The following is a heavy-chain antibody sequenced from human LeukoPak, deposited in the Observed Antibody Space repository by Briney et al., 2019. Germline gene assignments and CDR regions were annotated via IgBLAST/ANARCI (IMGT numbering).Heavy chain of an antibody. CDR1: GGSIGTDY. D-gene: IGHD6-6*01. Sequence: SSETLSLTCTVSGGSIGTDYWSWIRQPPGKGLEWIAFVHYSGTTNYNPSLKSRVTISVDTSKSQFSLKLSSVTAADTAVYYCARGGASSKFFDYWGQGALATVSS. CDR2: VHYSGTT. CDR3: ARGGASSKFFDY. V-gene: IGHV4-59*01. J-gene: IGHJ4*02.